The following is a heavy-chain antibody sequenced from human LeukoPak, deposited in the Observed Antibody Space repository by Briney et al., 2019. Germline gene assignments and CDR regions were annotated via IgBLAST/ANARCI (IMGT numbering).Heavy chain of an antibody. CDR1: GFAFSSYA. Sequence: GGSLRLSCAASGFAFSSYAMHWVRQGPGKGLEWVALVSYDGGSKYYADSVKGRLTISRDNSKNTLHLQMNSLRTEDTAVYYCARVKGGIAAAGNYFDYWGQGTLVTVS. V-gene: IGHV3-30-3*01. CDR3: ARVKGGIAAAGNYFDY. D-gene: IGHD6-13*01. CDR2: VSYDGGSK. J-gene: IGHJ4*02.